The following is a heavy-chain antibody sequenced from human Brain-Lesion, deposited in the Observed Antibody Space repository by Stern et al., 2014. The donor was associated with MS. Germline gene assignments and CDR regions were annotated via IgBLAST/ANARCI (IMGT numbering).Heavy chain of an antibody. J-gene: IGHJ4*02. V-gene: IGHV3-9*01. D-gene: IGHD1-14*01. CDR1: GFTFDDYA. CDR3: ARDITGSSAYFAY. CDR2: ISWNSGTI. Sequence: EVQLVESGGDLVQPGRSLRLSCAAFGFTFDDYAMHWVRQAPGKGLAWVGGISWNSGTIGYAVSVKGPFTTSRDNAYSSLYLQMNSLRPEDTALYYCARDITGSSAYFAYWGQGTLVTVSS.